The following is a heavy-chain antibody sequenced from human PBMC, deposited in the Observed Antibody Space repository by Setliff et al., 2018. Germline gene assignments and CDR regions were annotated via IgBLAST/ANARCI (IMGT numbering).Heavy chain of an antibody. CDR3: ARDRQYCSSPTCYSSYFYYYGMDV. V-gene: IGHV4-4*02. D-gene: IGHD2-2*02. CDR1: GGSISRSNW. CDR2: IYHSGST. J-gene: IGHJ6*02. Sequence: SETLSLTCAVSGGSISRSNWWSWVRQPPGKGLEWIGEIYHSGSTNYNPSLKSRVTISVDTSKNLVSLKLSSVTAADTAIYYCARDRQYCSSPTCYSSYFYYYGMDVWGQGTTVTVSS.